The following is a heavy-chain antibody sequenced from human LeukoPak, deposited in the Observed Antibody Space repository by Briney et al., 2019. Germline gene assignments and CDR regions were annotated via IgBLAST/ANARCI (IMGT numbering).Heavy chain of an antibody. V-gene: IGHV1-24*01. Sequence: GASVKVSCKVSGYTLTELSMHWVRQAPGKGLEWMGGFDPEDGETIYAQKFQGRVITTEDTSTDTAYMELSSLRSEDTAVYYCATDLSGSSGYYYYFDYWGQGTLVTVSS. J-gene: IGHJ4*02. CDR3: ATDLSGSSGYYYYFDY. D-gene: IGHD3-22*01. CDR1: GYTLTELS. CDR2: FDPEDGET.